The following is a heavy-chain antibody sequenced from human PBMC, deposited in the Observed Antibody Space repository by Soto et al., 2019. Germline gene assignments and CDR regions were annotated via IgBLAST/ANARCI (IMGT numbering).Heavy chain of an antibody. CDR3: ARVQRLRTSRNWFDP. D-gene: IGHD1-1*01. J-gene: IGHJ5*02. CDR1: GGSFSGYY. V-gene: IGHV4-34*01. Sequence: PSETLSLTCAVYGGSFSGYYWSWIRQPPGKGLEWIGEINHSGSTNYNPSLKSRVTIPVDTSKNQFSLKLSSVTAADTAVYYCARVQRLRTSRNWFDPWGQGTLVTVSS. CDR2: INHSGST.